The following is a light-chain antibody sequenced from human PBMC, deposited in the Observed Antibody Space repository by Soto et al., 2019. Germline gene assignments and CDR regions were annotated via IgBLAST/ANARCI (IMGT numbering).Light chain of an antibody. CDR1: QSVSSTY. J-gene: IGKJ4*01. V-gene: IGKV3-20*01. CDR3: QQYERSPTT. Sequence: EIVLTQSPGTLSLSPRERATLSCRASQSVSSTYLAWYQKKPGQAPSLHIYGASRRATGIPDSFSGSGSGTDFTLTISRLEPEDFAVYYCQQYERSPTTFGGGTKVEIK. CDR2: GAS.